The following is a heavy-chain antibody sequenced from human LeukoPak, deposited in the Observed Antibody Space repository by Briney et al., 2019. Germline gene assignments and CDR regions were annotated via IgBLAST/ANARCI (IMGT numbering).Heavy chain of an antibody. Sequence: SETLSLTCAVYGGSFSGYYWSWIRQPPGKGLEWIGEINHSGSTNYNPSLKSRVTISVDTSKNQFSLKLSTVTAADTAVYYCARVSPWTRDYWGQGTLVTVSS. J-gene: IGHJ4*02. D-gene: IGHD3/OR15-3a*01. V-gene: IGHV4-34*01. CDR3: ARVSPWTRDY. CDR1: GGSFSGYY. CDR2: INHSGST.